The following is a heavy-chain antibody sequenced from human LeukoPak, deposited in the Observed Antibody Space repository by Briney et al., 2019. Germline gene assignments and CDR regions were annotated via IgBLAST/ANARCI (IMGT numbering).Heavy chain of an antibody. CDR3: ARGLDDGWPFDY. V-gene: IGHV1-2*06. D-gene: IGHD1-1*01. CDR1: GYTFTGYY. Sequence: ASVKVSCKASGYTFTGYYMHWVRQAPGQGLEWMERINPNSGGTNYAQKFQGRVTMTRDTSISTAYMELSRLRSDDTAVYYCARGLDDGWPFDYWGQGTLVTVSS. J-gene: IGHJ4*02. CDR2: INPNSGGT.